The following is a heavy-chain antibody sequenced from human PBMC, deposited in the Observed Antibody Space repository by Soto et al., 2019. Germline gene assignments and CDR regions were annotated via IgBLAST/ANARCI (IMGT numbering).Heavy chain of an antibody. Sequence: GCPVKGSPQASVYTFTSSVVSWVGQAPGQGLEWMGWISAYNGNTNYAQKLQGRVTMTTDTSTSTAYMELRSLRSDDTAVYYCASSFTSSQWRYGMDVWGQGTTVTVS. CDR3: ASSFTSSQWRYGMDV. V-gene: IGHV1-18*01. CDR1: VYTFTSSV. D-gene: IGHD2-2*01. J-gene: IGHJ6*02. CDR2: ISAYNGNT.